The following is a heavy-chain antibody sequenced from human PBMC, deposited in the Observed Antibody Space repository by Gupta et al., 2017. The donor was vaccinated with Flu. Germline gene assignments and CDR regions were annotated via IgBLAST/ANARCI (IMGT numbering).Heavy chain of an antibody. J-gene: IGHJ4*02. D-gene: IGHD1-26*01. CDR2: ISSSSSYT. Sequence: QVQLVESGGGLVKPGGSLRLPCAASGFTFSDYYMSWIRQAPGKGLEWVSYISSSSSYTNYADSVKGRFTISRDNAKNSLYLQMNSLRAEDTAVYYCARDPLYSGSLGSFDYWGQGTLVTVSS. CDR3: ARDPLYSGSLGSFDY. CDR1: GFTFSDYY. V-gene: IGHV3-11*05.